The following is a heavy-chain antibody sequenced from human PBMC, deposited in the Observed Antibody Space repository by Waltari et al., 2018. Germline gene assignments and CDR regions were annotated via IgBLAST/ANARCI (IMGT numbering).Heavy chain of an antibody. CDR3: ARERLWDCGGDCYPDY. CDR2: IIPIFGTA. J-gene: IGHJ4*02. V-gene: IGHV1-69*08. D-gene: IGHD2-21*01. CDR1: GGTFSSYA. Sequence: QVQLVQSGAEVKKPGSSVKVSCKASGGTFSSYAISWVRQAPGQGLEWMGRIIPIFGTANYAQKCQGRVTITADKSTSTAYMELSSLGSEDTAVYYCARERLWDCGGDCYPDYWGQGTLVTVSP.